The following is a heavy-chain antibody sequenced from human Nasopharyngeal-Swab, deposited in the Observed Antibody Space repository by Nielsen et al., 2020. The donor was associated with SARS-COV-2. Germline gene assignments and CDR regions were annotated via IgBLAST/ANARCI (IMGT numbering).Heavy chain of an antibody. CDR2: IYSAGNT. Sequence: SQTLSLTCAVSGVSFSPYHWSWIRQAPGKGLEWIGRIYSAGNTNYNESFRGRATISIDTSKNQFSLKLSSVTAADTAVYYCARDPRMVQGVILYNWFDPWGQGTLVTVSS. D-gene: IGHD3-10*01. CDR3: ARDPRMVQGVILYNWFDP. CDR1: GVSFSPYH. V-gene: IGHV4-4*07. J-gene: IGHJ5*02.